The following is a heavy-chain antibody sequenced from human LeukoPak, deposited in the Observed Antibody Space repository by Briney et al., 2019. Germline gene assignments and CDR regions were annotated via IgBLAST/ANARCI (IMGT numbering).Heavy chain of an antibody. J-gene: IGHJ4*02. CDR2: INHSGST. V-gene: IGHV4-34*01. D-gene: IGHD5-18*01. Sequence: SETLSLTCGVSGGSFSGSYWGWIRQPPGKGLEWIGEINHSGSTNYNPSLKSRVTISVDTSKNQFSLKLSSVTAADTAVYYCARGGYAVDYWGQGTLVTVSS. CDR1: GGSFSGSY. CDR3: ARGGYAVDY.